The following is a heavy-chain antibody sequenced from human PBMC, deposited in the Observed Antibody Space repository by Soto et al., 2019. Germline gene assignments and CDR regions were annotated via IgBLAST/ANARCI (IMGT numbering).Heavy chain of an antibody. J-gene: IGHJ4*02. V-gene: IGHV1-46*01. D-gene: IGHD2-8*01. Sequence: ASVKVSCKASGYTFTSYYMHWVRQAPGQGLEWMGIINPSGGSTSYAQKFQGRATMTRDTSTSTVYMELSSLRSEDTAVYYCARVIRGNGPDYWGQGTLVTVSS. CDR3: ARVIRGNGPDY. CDR1: GYTFTSYY. CDR2: INPSGGST.